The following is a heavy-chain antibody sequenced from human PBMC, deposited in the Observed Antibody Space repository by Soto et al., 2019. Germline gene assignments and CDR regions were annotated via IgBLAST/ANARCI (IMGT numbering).Heavy chain of an antibody. J-gene: IGHJ4*01. V-gene: IGHV3-15*07. CDR2: IKSKALGGTT. Sequence: GGSLRLSCAGSGFAFNNAWINWVRQAPGKGLEWVGRIKSKALGGTTDFAAPVRGRFAITRDDSRNMAYMQMNSLNTEYTAVYYCTTDSYSTMIEVRFDYWGHGTLVTVSS. CDR3: TTDSYSTMIEVRFDY. CDR1: GFAFNNAW. D-gene: IGHD3-22*01.